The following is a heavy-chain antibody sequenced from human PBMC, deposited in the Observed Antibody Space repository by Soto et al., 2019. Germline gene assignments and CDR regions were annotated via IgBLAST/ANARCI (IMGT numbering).Heavy chain of an antibody. CDR3: ARGVNYYYYGMDV. J-gene: IGHJ6*02. CDR2: ISSSSNTI. Sequence: EVQLVESGGGLVQPGGSLRVSCAASGFIFSSYSMNWVRQAPGKGLEWVSYISSSSNTIYYADSVKGRFTISRDNAKNSLYLQMNSLRAEDTAVYYCARGVNYYYYGMDVWCQGTTVTVSS. CDR1: GFIFSSYS. V-gene: IGHV3-48*01.